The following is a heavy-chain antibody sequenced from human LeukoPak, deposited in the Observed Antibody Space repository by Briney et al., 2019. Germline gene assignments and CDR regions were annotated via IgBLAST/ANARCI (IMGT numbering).Heavy chain of an antibody. CDR2: SSSSGSYI. CDR3: ARVGNFDY. CDR1: GFTFSTYS. Sequence: GGSLRLSCAASGFTFSTYSMTWVRQAPGKGLEWVSSSSSSGSYIYYADSVKGRFTISRDNAKNSLYLQMNSLRAEDTAVYYCARVGNFDYWGQGTLVTVSS. J-gene: IGHJ4*02. V-gene: IGHV3-21*01.